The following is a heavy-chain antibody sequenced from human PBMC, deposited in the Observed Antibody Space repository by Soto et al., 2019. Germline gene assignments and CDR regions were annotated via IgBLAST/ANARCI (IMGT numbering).Heavy chain of an antibody. CDR1: GFTVSTDW. CDR2: IRGGGNT. J-gene: IGHJ6*02. CDR3: VSENYYYGMDL. Sequence: EVQLVESGGGLVQPGGSLRLSCAASGFTVSTDWMYWVRQAPGKGLEWVSVIRGGGNTFYADSVGGRFTISRDNSKNTVYLQMNSLRVEDTAVYYCVSENYYYGMDLWGQGTTVTVSS. V-gene: IGHV3-66*01.